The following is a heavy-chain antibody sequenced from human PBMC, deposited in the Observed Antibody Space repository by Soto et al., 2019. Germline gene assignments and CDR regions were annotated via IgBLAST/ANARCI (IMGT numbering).Heavy chain of an antibody. CDR2: IYWYDDK. V-gene: IGHV2-5*01. CDR1: GFSLSTSGVG. J-gene: IGHJ1*01. D-gene: IGHD3-22*01. CDR3: AHPAVYYDSSGYHEYFQH. Sequence: QITLKESGPTLVKPTQTLTLTCTFSGFSLSTSGVGVGWIRQPPGKALEWLALIYWYDDKRYSPSLKSRLPITKDYPKSPVVLTMIITEPEDTDTYYRAHPAVYYDSSGYHEYFQHLGQGTLVTVAS.